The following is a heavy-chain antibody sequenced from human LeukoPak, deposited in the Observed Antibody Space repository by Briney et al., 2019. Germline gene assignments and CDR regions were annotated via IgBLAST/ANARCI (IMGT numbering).Heavy chain of an antibody. CDR2: ISTSATFI. V-gene: IGHV3-21*01. J-gene: IGHJ4*02. CDR1: GFTFSAYS. Sequence: GGSLRLSCAASGFTFSAYSMTWVRQAPGKGLEWVSSISTSATFIYYADSVKGRFTTSRDNAQNSLFLQMDSLRAEDTAVYYCARGYGGSAHFDYWGQGTLVTVSS. D-gene: IGHD3-16*01. CDR3: ARGYGGSAHFDY.